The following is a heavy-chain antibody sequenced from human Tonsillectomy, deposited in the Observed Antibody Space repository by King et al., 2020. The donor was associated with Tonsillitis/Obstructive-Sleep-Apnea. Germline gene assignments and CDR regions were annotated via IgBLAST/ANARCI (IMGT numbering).Heavy chain of an antibody. V-gene: IGHV3-23*04. CDR3: ANQPDSSSWSPAFDY. J-gene: IGHJ4*02. D-gene: IGHD6-13*01. Sequence: VKLVESGGGLVQPGGSLRLSCAASGFTFSSYAMSWVRQAPGKGLEWVSAISGSGGSTYYADSVKGRFTISRDNSKNTLYLQMNSLRAEDTAVYYCANQPDSSSWSPAFDYWGQGTLVTVSS. CDR1: GFTFSSYA. CDR2: ISGSGGST.